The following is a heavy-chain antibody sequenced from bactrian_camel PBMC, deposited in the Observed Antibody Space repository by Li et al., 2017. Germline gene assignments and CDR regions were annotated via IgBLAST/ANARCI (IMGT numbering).Heavy chain of an antibody. J-gene: IGHJ4*01. CDR1: GFTFSNFA. V-gene: IGHV3S40*01. CDR3: AAGTRIIVGDYCDGITD. D-gene: IGHD3*01. Sequence: EVQLVESGGGSVQAGGSLKLSCVSSGFTFSNFAMSWVRQAPGKGLEWVSHVNAGGSTTYYADSVKGRFTISRDNAKNIIYLQMSSLTPDDTAMYYCAAGTRIIVGDYCDGITDWGRGTQVTVS. CDR2: VNAGGSTT.